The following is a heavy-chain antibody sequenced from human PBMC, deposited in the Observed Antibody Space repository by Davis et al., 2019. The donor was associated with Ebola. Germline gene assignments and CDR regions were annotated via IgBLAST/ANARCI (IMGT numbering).Heavy chain of an antibody. V-gene: IGHV5-51*01. CDR1: GYSFSSYW. CDR3: ARPLKPSYYDSSGYHGGY. CDR2: IYPGDSDI. J-gene: IGHJ4*02. Sequence: GESLKISCKGSGYSFSSYWIGWVRQMPGKGLEWMGIIYPGDSDIRYSPSFQGQVTISADKSISTAYLHWSSLKASDTAMYYCARPLKPSYYDSSGYHGGYWGQGTLVTVSS. D-gene: IGHD3-22*01.